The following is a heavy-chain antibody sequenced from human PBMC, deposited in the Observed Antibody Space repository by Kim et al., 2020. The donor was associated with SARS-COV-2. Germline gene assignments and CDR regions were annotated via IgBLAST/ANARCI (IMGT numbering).Heavy chain of an antibody. J-gene: IGHJ4*02. V-gene: IGHV4-31*03. CDR1: GGSISSGDNY. CDR3: ARGRTGPYYFDY. CDR2: ISYSGNT. Sequence: SETLSLICTVSGGSISSGDNYWSWIRQHPGKGLEWIGYISYSGNTYYSPSLKSRVTISVDTSKNQFSLKLSSVTAADTAVYYCARGRTGPYYFDYWGQGTLVTVSS. D-gene: IGHD1-1*01.